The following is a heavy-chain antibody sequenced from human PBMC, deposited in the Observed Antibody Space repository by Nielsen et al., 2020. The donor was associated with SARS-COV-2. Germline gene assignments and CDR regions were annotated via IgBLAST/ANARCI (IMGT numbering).Heavy chain of an antibody. CDR3: ARGYCSSTSCYPYYYYYGMDV. V-gene: IGHV4-34*01. Sequence: WIRQPPGKGLEWIGEINHSGSTNYNPSLKSRVTISVDTSKNQFSLKLSSVTAADTAVYYCARGYCSSTSCYPYYYYYGMDVWGQGTTVTVSS. D-gene: IGHD2-2*01. J-gene: IGHJ6*02. CDR2: INHSGST.